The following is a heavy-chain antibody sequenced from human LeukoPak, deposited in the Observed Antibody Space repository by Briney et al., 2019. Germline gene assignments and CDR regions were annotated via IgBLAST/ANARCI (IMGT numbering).Heavy chain of an antibody. J-gene: IGHJ4*02. V-gene: IGHV4-31*03. CDR2: IYYTGNT. D-gene: IGHD3-10*01. Sequence: SQTLSLTCTVSGGSISSGGYYWSWIRQHPGKGLEWIGYIYYTGNTNYNPSLKSRVTISVDTSKNQFSLKLSSVTAADTAVYYCARHGLTMVRGVDFDYWGQGILVTVSS. CDR3: ARHGLTMVRGVDFDY. CDR1: GGSISSGGYY.